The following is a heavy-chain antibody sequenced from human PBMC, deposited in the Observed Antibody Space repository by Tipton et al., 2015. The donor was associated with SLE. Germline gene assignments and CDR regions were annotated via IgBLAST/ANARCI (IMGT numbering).Heavy chain of an antibody. D-gene: IGHD3-16*01. J-gene: IGHJ2*01. CDR2: IYYGGGT. Sequence: TLSLTCTVSGDSISNGDDYWSWIRQPPGKGLEWIGNIYYGGGTYYNPSLESRVTISLDTSKNQFPLKLNSVTAADTAVYYCARDGVRKGWWFFDLWGRGTLVTVSS. CDR3: ARDGVRKGWWFFDL. V-gene: IGHV4-31*03. CDR1: GDSISNGDDY.